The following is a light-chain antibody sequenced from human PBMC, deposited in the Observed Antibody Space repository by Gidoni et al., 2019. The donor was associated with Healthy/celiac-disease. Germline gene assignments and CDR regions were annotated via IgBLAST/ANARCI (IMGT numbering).Light chain of an antibody. CDR1: QSISSW. CDR2: KAS. V-gene: IGKV1-5*03. J-gene: IGKJ1*01. Sequence: DIQMTQSPSPLSASVGDRVTIPCRASQSISSWLAWYQQKPVKAPKLLIDKASSLESGVPSRFSGSGSGTEFTLTISSLQPDDFATYYCQQYKSYSPTFGQGTKVEIK. CDR3: QQYKSYSPT.